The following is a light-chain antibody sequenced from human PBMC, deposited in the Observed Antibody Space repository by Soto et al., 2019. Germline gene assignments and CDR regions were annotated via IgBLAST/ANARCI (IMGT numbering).Light chain of an antibody. CDR3: HQYHNCPPLT. J-gene: IGKJ4*01. CDR1: QNINFN. Sequence: ETLMTQSPATLSASPGERVTLSCRASQNINFNLAWYQQKPGKAPRVLIYGASIRAYGITDRFRGSGSGADFSLTMSRREHYDFSFSYWHQYHNCPPLTFGGGTRVESK. CDR2: GAS. V-gene: IGKV3-15*01.